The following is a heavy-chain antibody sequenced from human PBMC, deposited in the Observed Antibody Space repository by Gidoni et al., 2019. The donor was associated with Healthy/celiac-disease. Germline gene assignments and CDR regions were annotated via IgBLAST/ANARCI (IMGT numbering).Heavy chain of an antibody. CDR2: ISGSGGST. D-gene: IGHD3-10*01. CDR1: GFTFSSYA. Sequence: EVQLLESVGGLVQPGGSLRLSCAASGFTFSSYAMSWVRQAPGKGLEWVSAISGSGGSTYYADSVKGRFTISRDNSKNTLYLQMNSLRAEDTAVYYCAKEGTMVRGVIANYFDYWGQGTLVTVSS. CDR3: AKEGTMVRGVIANYFDY. J-gene: IGHJ4*02. V-gene: IGHV3-23*01.